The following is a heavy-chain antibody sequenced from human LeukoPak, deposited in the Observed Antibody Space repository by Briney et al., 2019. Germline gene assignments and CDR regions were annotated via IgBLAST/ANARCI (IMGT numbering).Heavy chain of an antibody. J-gene: IGHJ5*02. CDR3: ARDLYNWLDP. CDR1: GGTFSDYY. Sequence: KTSETLSLTCAAYGGTFSDYYWSWIRQSPEKGLEWIGYIYYSGSTNYNPSLKSRVTISVDTSKNQFSLKLSSVTPADTAVYYCARDLYNWLDPWGQGTLVTVSS. V-gene: IGHV4-59*01. CDR2: IYYSGST.